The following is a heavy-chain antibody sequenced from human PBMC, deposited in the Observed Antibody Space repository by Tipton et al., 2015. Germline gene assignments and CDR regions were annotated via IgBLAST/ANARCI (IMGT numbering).Heavy chain of an antibody. J-gene: IGHJ3*02. Sequence: SLRLSCAASGFTVSSNYMAWVRQAPGKALEWVSVIYSSDITNYADSVRGRFTIFRDNSKNTLHLQLNSLRAEDTAVYYCARGRNNAFDIWGQGTLVTVSS. V-gene: IGHV3-53*01. CDR2: IYSSDIT. CDR3: ARGRNNAFDI. CDR1: GFTVSSNY.